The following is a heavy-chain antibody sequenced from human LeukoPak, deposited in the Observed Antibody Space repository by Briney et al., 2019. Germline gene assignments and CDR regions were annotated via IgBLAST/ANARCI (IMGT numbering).Heavy chain of an antibody. V-gene: IGHV1-46*01. D-gene: IGHD6-19*01. J-gene: IGHJ1*01. Sequence: ASVTVSCKSSGYTFTSYYMHWVRHAPGQGLEWMGIINTSGGSTSYAQKFQGRVTMTRDTSTSTVYMELSSLRSEDTAVYYCARATKAGDVTWEAGTLYFQHWGQGTLVTVSS. CDR2: INTSGGST. CDR1: GYTFTSYY. CDR3: ARATKAGDVTWEAGTLYFQH.